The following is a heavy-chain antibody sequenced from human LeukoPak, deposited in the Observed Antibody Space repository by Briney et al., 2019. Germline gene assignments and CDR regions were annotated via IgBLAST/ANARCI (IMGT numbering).Heavy chain of an antibody. CDR3: ARCTSSLWFDS. CDR1: GYTFTNYG. V-gene: IGHV1-18*01. D-gene: IGHD2-2*01. J-gene: IGHJ5*01. CDR2: ISAYNGNT. Sequence: GASVKVSCKASGYTFTNYGVTWVRQAPGQGLEWMGWISAYNGNTNYAQKLQGRVTMTTDTSTNTAYMELRSLRSDDTAMYYCARCTSSLWFDSWGQGTLVTVSS.